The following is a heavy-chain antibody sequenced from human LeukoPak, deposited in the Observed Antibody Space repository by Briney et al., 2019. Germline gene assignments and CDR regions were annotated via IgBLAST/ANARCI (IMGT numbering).Heavy chain of an antibody. V-gene: IGHV4-34*01. CDR2: INHSGST. CDR3: ARDSVVTDFDY. J-gene: IGHJ4*02. CDR1: GGSFSGYY. D-gene: IGHD4-23*01. Sequence: SETLSLTCAVYGGSFSGYYWSWIRQPPGKGLEWIGEINHSGSTNYNPSLKSRVTISVDTSKNQFSLKLNSVTAADTAVYYCARDSVVTDFDYWGQGTLVTVSS.